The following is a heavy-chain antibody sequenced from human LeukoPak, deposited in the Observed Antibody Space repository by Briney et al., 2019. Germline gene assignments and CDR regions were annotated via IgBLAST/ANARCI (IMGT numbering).Heavy chain of an antibody. V-gene: IGHV3-30*02. J-gene: IGHJ4*02. CDR2: IRYDGSNK. Sequence: GGSLRLSCAASGFTFSSYGMHWVRQAPGKGLEGVAFIRYDGSNKYYGDSVKGRFTISRHNSKNTLYLQMNSLRPEDTAVYSCAKASRSLVVTATPLDYWGQGTLVTVSS. CDR1: GFTFSSYG. CDR3: AKASRSLVVTATPLDY. D-gene: IGHD2-15*01.